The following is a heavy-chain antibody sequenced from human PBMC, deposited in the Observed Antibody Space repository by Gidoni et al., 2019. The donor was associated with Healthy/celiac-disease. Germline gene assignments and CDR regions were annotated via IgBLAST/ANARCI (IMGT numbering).Heavy chain of an antibody. Sequence: QVQLQESGPGLVKPSETLSLTCTVSGGSISSYYWSWLRQPPGKGLEWIGYIYYSGSTNYNPSLKSRVTISVDTSKNQFSLKLSSVTAADTAVYYCARAGRGYYDSSGYKGYYYGMDVWGQGTTVTVSS. V-gene: IGHV4-59*01. J-gene: IGHJ6*02. D-gene: IGHD3-22*01. CDR2: IYYSGST. CDR1: GGSISSYY. CDR3: ARAGRGYYDSSGYKGYYYGMDV.